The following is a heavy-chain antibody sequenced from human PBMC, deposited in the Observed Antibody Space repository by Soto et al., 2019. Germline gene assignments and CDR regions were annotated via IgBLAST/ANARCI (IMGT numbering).Heavy chain of an antibody. J-gene: IGHJ4*02. CDR3: ARDRVTPAYTFEF. V-gene: IGHV4-61*01. CDR1: GASVSSGSHY. CDR2: IYFSGST. D-gene: IGHD3-16*01. Sequence: SETLSLTCNVSGASVSSGSHYWSWIRQPPGKGLEWIGHIYFSGSTKYNPALKSRVTISVDMSKNQFSLRVISVTAADTAVYYSARDRVTPAYTFEFWGQGTLVTVSS.